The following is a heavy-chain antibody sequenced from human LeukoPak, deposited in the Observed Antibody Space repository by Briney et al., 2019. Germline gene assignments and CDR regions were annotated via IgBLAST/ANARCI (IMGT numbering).Heavy chain of an antibody. V-gene: IGHV1-18*01. J-gene: IGHJ3*02. D-gene: IGHD2-15*01. Sequence: GASVKVSCKASGYTFTSYAMHWVRQAPGQGLEWMGWISAYNGNTNYAQKLQGRVTMTTDTSTSTAYMELRSLRSDDTAGYYCARADIVVVVAAVHLDAFDIWGQGTMVTVSS. CDR2: ISAYNGNT. CDR3: ARADIVVVVAAVHLDAFDI. CDR1: GYTFTSYA.